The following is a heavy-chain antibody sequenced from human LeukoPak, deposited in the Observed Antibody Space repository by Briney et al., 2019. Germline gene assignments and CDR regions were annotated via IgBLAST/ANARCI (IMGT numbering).Heavy chain of an antibody. J-gene: IGHJ4*02. CDR1: GFTFSSYS. Sequence: GGSLRLSCAASGFTFSSYSMNWVRQAPGKGLEWVSYISSSSSTIYYADSVKGRFTISRDNAKNSLYLQMNSLRAEDTAVYYCAREGITMIVVASFDYWGQGTLVTASS. D-gene: IGHD3-22*01. CDR2: ISSSSSTI. V-gene: IGHV3-48*01. CDR3: AREGITMIVVASFDY.